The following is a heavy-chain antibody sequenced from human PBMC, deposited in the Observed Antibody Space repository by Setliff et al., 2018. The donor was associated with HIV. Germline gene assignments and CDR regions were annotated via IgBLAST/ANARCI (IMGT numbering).Heavy chain of an antibody. CDR1: GGSITTYF. CDR3: AKRDYSSSHDHYPLFDF. V-gene: IGHV4-59*08. J-gene: IGHJ4*02. CDR2: AFHSGAT. D-gene: IGHD3-10*01. Sequence: SETLSLTCTVSGGSITTYFWTWIRQPPGKGLEWIGSAFHSGATNYNPSLKSRVTMSVDTSNNHFSLNSLRADDTAVYYCAKRDYSSSHDHYPLFDFWGQGTLVTVSS.